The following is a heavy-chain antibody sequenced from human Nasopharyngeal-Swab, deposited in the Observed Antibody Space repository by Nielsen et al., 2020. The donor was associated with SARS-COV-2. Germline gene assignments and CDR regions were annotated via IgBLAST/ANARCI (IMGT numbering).Heavy chain of an antibody. CDR3: VKPAAGTYDS. Sequence: ASVKVSCKASGYTFTGCAMHWVRQAPGQSLEWMGWINAGNGDITYSQKFQGRVTLTRDTYASTAYMELFSLTSEDTAVYYCVKPAAGTYDSWGQGTLVTVSS. CDR1: GYTFTGCA. J-gene: IGHJ4*02. V-gene: IGHV1-3*01. CDR2: INAGNGDI. D-gene: IGHD6-13*01.